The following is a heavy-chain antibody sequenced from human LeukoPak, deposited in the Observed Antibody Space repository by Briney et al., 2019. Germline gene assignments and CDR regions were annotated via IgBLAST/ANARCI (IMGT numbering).Heavy chain of an antibody. CDR2: INIGGTNT. CDR3: ATDGAGFDT. Sequence: GGSLRLSCAASGFTFITSWMAWIRQAPGKGLEWLSYINIGGTNTHYADSVKGRFTISRDNAKKSLYLEMNNLRAEDTAVYYCATDGAGFDTWGQGVLVTVSS. J-gene: IGHJ5*02. CDR1: GFTFITSW. V-gene: IGHV3-11*01.